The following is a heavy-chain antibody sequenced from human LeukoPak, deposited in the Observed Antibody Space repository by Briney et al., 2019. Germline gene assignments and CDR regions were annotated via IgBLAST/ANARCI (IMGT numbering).Heavy chain of an antibody. D-gene: IGHD2-21*02. CDR2: ISSSSSNR. CDR3: AKVLSYCGGDCYDYYFDY. J-gene: IGHJ4*02. V-gene: IGHV3-11*05. CDR1: GFTFSDFY. Sequence: PGGSLRLSCAASGFTFSDFYMSWIRQAPGKGLEWVSYISSSSSNRNYADSVKGRFTISRDNSKNSLYLQMNSLRTEDTALYYCAKVLSYCGGDCYDYYFDYWGQGTLVTVSS.